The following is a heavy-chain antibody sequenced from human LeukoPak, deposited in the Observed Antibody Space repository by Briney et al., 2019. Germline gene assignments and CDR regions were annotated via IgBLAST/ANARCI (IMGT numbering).Heavy chain of an antibody. V-gene: IGHV3-23*01. Sequence: PGGSLRLSCAASGFTFSSYGMSWVRQAPGKGLEWVSAIGGSGDRTYHADSVRGRFTVSRDNSKSTLYLQMNSLRAEDTAVYYCAKRRYYDSGSPHYWGQGTQVTVSS. CDR1: GFTFSSYG. J-gene: IGHJ4*02. CDR3: AKRRYYDSGSPHY. CDR2: IGGSGDRT. D-gene: IGHD3-10*01.